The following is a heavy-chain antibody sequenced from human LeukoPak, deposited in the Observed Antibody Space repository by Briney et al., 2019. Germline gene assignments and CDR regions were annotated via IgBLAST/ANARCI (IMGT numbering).Heavy chain of an antibody. D-gene: IGHD6-19*01. J-gene: IGHJ4*02. V-gene: IGHV3-23*01. CDR2: ISGSGGST. CDR1: GFTFSSYA. Sequence: GGSLRLSCAASGFTFSSYAMSWVRQAPGKGLEWVSAISGSGGSTYCADSVKGRFTISRDNSKNTLYLQMNSLRDEDTAVYYCAKDPRSSGWPYFDYWGQGTLVTVSS. CDR3: AKDPRSSGWPYFDY.